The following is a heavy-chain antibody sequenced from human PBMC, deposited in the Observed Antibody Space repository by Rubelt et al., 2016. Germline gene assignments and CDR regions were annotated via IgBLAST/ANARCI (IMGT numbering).Heavy chain of an antibody. D-gene: IGHD1-20*01. V-gene: IGHV3-48*04. CDR2: ISSSSSTI. CDR3: AREITGTTWFDY. CDR1: GFTFSSYS. J-gene: IGHJ4*02. Sequence: EVQLVESGGGLVQPGGSLRLSCAASGFTFSSYSMNWVRQAPGKGLEWVSYISSSSSTINYENPVKGRFTISGDNAKNSLYLQMNSLRAGDTAVYYCAREITGTTWFDYWGQGTLVTVSS.